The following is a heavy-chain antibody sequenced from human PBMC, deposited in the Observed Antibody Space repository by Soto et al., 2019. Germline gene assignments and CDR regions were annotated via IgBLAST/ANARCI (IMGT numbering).Heavy chain of an antibody. D-gene: IGHD2-21*02. Sequence: GASAQVSWEAGVYTLGEVALHGERRGRSEGFEWMGGFDPEGSDTIYAQKFQGRVTMTSDTSTETAYMELESLTSEDTAFYYCATMGFCGPGCYSFDYWGQATLVTVSS. CDR2: FDPEGSDT. CDR1: VYTLGEVA. J-gene: IGHJ4*02. CDR3: ATMGFCGPGCYSFDY. V-gene: IGHV1-24*01.